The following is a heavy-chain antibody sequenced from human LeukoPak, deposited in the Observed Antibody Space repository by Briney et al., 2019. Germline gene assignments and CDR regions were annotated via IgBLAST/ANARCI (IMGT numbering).Heavy chain of an antibody. V-gene: IGHV3-23*01. CDR3: AKHRSEVAMAALNY. Sequence: PGVSLRLSCAASGFTFSNFAMSWVRQAPGKGLEWVSAISGSGDTTYYADSVMGRFTISRDSSKNTLFLQMNSLRAEDAAIYYCAKHRSEVAMAALNYWGQGTLVTVSS. D-gene: IGHD5-24*01. J-gene: IGHJ4*02. CDR1: GFTFSNFA. CDR2: ISGSGDTT.